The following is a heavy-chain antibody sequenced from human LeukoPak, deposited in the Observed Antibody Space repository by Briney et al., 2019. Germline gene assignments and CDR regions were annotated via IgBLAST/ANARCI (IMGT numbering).Heavy chain of an antibody. J-gene: IGHJ4*02. Sequence: GGSLRLSCAASGFTFSSYSMNWVRQAPGKGLEWVSSISSSSSYIYYADSVKGRFTISRDNAKNSLYLQMNSLRAEDTAVYYCARWRSGGWYWSDIDYWGQGTLVTVSS. V-gene: IGHV3-21*01. CDR1: GFTFSSYS. CDR3: ARWRSGGWYWSDIDY. CDR2: ISSSSSYI. D-gene: IGHD6-19*01.